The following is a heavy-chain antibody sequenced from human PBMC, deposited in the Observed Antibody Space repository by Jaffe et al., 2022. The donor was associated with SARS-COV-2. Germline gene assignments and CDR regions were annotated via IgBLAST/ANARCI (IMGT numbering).Heavy chain of an antibody. CDR1: GGTFSSYA. V-gene: IGHV1-69*01. Sequence: QVQLVQSGAEVKKPGSSVKVSCKASGGTFSSYAISWVRQAPGQGLEWMGGIIPIFGTANYAQKFQGRVTITADESTSTAYMELSSLRSEDTAVYYCARDSRYCSGGSCYSPNINWFDPWGQGTLVTVSS. CDR2: IIPIFGTA. J-gene: IGHJ5*02. CDR3: ARDSRYCSGGSCYSPNINWFDP. D-gene: IGHD2-15*01.